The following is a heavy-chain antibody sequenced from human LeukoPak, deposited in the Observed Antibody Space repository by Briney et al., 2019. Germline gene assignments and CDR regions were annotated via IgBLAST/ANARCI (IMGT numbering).Heavy chain of an antibody. CDR1: GFTFDDYA. CDR3: ARGYCSSTSCPLNP. V-gene: IGHV3-66*01. CDR2: IYSGGST. D-gene: IGHD2-2*01. Sequence: GGSLRLSCAASGFTFDDYAMHWVRQAPGKGLEWVSVIYSGGSTYYADSVKGRFTISRDNSKNTLYLQMNSLRAEDTAVYYCARGYCSSTSCPLNPWGQGTLVTVSS. J-gene: IGHJ5*02.